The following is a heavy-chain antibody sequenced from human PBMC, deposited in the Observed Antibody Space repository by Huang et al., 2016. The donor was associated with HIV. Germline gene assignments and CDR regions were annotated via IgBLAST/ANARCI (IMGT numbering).Heavy chain of an antibody. Sequence: EVQLVQSGGGLVQPGKSLTLSGAGSGFKFDFYWISWVRQAPWKGLKWMTNIREDGCERHYVGPVKGRFTISRDNAKNSVYLQMDSLRVDDTAVYFCARGGSGYDYWGQGSLVTVSS. V-gene: IGHV3-7*01. CDR3: ARGGSGYDY. D-gene: IGHD5-12*01. CDR2: IREDGCER. J-gene: IGHJ4*02. CDR1: GFKFDFYW.